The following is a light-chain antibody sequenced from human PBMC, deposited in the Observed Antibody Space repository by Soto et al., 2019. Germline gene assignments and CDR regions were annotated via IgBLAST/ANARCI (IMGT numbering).Light chain of an antibody. Sequence: DIRMTQSPSTLSGSVGDRVTITCRASQTISSWLAWYQHKPGKAPKLLIYKASTLKSGVPSRFSGSGSGTEFTLTISSRQPDDFATYYCQHYNSYSEAFGQGTKVELK. CDR1: QTISSW. J-gene: IGKJ1*01. V-gene: IGKV1-5*03. CDR2: KAS. CDR3: QHYNSYSEA.